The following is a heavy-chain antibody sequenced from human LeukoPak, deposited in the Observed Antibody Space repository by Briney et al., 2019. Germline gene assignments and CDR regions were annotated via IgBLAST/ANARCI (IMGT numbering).Heavy chain of an antibody. CDR3: AREHYDSSGYYNFDY. V-gene: IGHV3-64*01. CDR1: GFTFSSYA. D-gene: IGHD3-22*01. CDR2: ISSNGGST. J-gene: IGHJ4*02. Sequence: GGSLRLSCAASGFTFSSYAMHWVRQAPGKGLEYVSAISSNGGSTYYANSVKGRFTISRDNSKNTLYLQMGSRRAEDMAVYYCAREHYDSSGYYNFDYWGQGTLVTVSS.